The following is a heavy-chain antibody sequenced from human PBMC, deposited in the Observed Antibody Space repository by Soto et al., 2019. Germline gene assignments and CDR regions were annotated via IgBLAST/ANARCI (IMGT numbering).Heavy chain of an antibody. V-gene: IGHV3-53*02. D-gene: IGHD1-26*01. CDR2: IYSGGST. Sequence: EVQRVETGGGLIQPGGSLRLSCAASGFNVSSNYMSWVRQAPGKGLEWVSVIYSGGSTYYADSVKGRFTISRDNSKNTLYLQMNSLRAEDTAVYDCATEIVRHRVGKAFDIWCQGTMVTVSS. CDR3: ATEIVRHRVGKAFDI. J-gene: IGHJ3*02. CDR1: GFNVSSNY.